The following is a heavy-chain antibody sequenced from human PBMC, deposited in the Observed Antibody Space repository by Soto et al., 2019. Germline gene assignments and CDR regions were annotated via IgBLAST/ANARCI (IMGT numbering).Heavy chain of an antibody. J-gene: IGHJ6*02. Sequence: GGSLRLSCAASGFTFSSYGMHWVRQAPGKGLEWVAVISYDGSNKYYADSVKGRFTISRDNSKNTLYLQMNSLRAEDTAVYYCAKGVNRYYDSSGYLYGMDVWGQGTTVTVSS. V-gene: IGHV3-30*18. CDR3: AKGVNRYYDSSGYLYGMDV. D-gene: IGHD3-22*01. CDR1: GFTFSSYG. CDR2: ISYDGSNK.